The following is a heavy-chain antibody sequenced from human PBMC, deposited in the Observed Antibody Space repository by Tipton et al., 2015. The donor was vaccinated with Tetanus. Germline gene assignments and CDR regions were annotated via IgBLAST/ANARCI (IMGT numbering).Heavy chain of an antibody. CDR1: GGSISSGGFF. D-gene: IGHD6-6*01. J-gene: IGHJ5*02. CDR3: ARDQGGGRVVRLNWFDP. CDR2: VYYSGST. V-gene: IGHV4-31*03. Sequence: TLPLTCTVSGGSISSGGFFWNWIRQFPGKGLEWIGYVYYSGSTFYNPSLKSRVTISVDTSKNQFSLNLTSVTAADTAVYYCARDQGGGRVVRLNWFDPWGQGTLVTVSS.